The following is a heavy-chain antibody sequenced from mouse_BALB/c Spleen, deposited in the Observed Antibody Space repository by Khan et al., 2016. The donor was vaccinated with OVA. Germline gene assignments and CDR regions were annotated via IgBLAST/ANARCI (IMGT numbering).Heavy chain of an antibody. CDR3: ARSVTITTVVATDFDY. Sequence: EVQLQESGPGLVKPSQSLSLTCPVTGYSITSDYAWNWIRQFPGNKLEWMAYISYSGRPSYNPSLKSRLSITRDTSKNQFFLQLNSVTTEDTATYYCARSVTITTVVATDFDYWGQGTTLTVSS. CDR2: ISYSGRP. D-gene: IGHD1-1*01. CDR1: GYSITSDYA. V-gene: IGHV3-2*02. J-gene: IGHJ2*01.